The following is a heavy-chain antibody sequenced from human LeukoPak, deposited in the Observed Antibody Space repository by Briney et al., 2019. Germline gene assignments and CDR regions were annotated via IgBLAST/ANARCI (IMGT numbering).Heavy chain of an antibody. CDR2: IYYSGST. V-gene: IGHV4-59*01. CDR3: ARLRGRQTTDAFDI. J-gene: IGHJ3*02. Sequence: SETLSLTCTVSGGSISSYYWSWIRQPPGKGLEWIGYIYYSGSTNYNPSLKSRVTISVDTSKNQFSLKLSSVTAADTAVYYCARLRGRQTTDAFDIWGQGTMVTVSS. CDR1: GGSISSYY. D-gene: IGHD1/OR15-1a*01.